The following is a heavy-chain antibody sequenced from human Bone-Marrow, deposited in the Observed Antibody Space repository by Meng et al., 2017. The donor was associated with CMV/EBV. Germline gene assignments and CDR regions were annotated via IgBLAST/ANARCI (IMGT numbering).Heavy chain of an antibody. CDR2: IKQDGSEK. J-gene: IGHJ5*02. V-gene: IGHV3-7*01. Sequence: GESLKISCAASGFTFSSYWMSWVRQAPGKGLEWVANIKQDGSEKYYVDSVKGRFTISRDNAKNSLYLQMNSLRAEDTAVYYCARGKRGFDPWGQGTLVTASS. CDR3: ARGKRGFDP. CDR1: GFTFSSYW.